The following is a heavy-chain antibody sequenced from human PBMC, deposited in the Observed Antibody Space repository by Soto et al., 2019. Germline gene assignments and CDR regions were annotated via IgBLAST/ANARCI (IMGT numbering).Heavy chain of an antibody. CDR3: ARRGVTMVRGVIIGSNAFDI. Sequence: SVKVSCKASGGTFSSYTISWVRQAPGQGLEWMGRIIPILGIANCAQKFQGRVTITADKSTSTAYMELSSLRSEDTAVYYCARRGVTMVRGVIIGSNAFDIWGQGTMVTVSS. J-gene: IGHJ3*02. D-gene: IGHD3-10*01. CDR2: IIPILGIA. CDR1: GGTFSSYT. V-gene: IGHV1-69*02.